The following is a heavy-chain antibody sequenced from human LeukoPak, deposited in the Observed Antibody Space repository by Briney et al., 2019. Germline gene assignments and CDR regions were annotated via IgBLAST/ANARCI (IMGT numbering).Heavy chain of an antibody. Sequence: PGRSLRLSCVGSGFSVSEYGIHWVRQAPGKGLEWVAVVSYDGGHKYYADSMKGRFTISRDTSSDTVSLQMNSLRVEDTAVYYCARDRINMMVLGHDSGLDFWGQGTLVTVSS. J-gene: IGHJ4*02. CDR1: GFSVSEYG. D-gene: IGHD3-22*01. CDR3: ARDRINMMVLGHDSGLDF. V-gene: IGHV3-30*03. CDR2: VSYDGGHK.